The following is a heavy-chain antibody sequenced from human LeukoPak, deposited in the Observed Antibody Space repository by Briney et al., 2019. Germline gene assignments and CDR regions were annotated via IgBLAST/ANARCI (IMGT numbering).Heavy chain of an antibody. D-gene: IGHD5-18*01. J-gene: IGHJ4*02. CDR3: ARGPGIQLWFRGSGGYFDY. Sequence: SETLSLTCAVYGGSFSGYYWSWIRQPPGKGLEWIGEINHSGSSNYNPSLKSRVTISVDTSKNQFSLKLSSVTAADTALYYCARGPGIQLWFRGSGGYFDYWGQGTLVTVSS. CDR2: INHSGSS. CDR1: GGSFSGYY. V-gene: IGHV4-34*01.